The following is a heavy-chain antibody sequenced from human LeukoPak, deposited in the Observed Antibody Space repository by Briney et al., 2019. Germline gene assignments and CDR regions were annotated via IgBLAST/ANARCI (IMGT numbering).Heavy chain of an antibody. CDR1: GYTFTGYY. Sequence: ASVKVSCKASGYTFTGYYMHRVRQAPGQGLEWMGWINPNSGGTNYAQKFQGRVTMTRDTSISTAYMELSRLRSDDTAVYYCARGSNSLRYFDWSIVGAFDIWGQGTMVTVSS. CDR3: ARGSNSLRYFDWSIVGAFDI. D-gene: IGHD3-9*01. CDR2: INPNSGGT. J-gene: IGHJ3*02. V-gene: IGHV1-2*02.